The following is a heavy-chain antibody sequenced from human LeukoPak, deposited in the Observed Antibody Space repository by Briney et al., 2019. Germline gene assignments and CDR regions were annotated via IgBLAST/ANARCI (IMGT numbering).Heavy chain of an antibody. J-gene: IGHJ4*02. D-gene: IGHD2-15*01. CDR3: TRQDCSGGSCSYVDY. CDR1: GFXFSGFY. Sequence: GGSLRLSCAASGFXFSGFYMHWVRQASGKGLEWVGLIRSKPNSYTTVYAASVQGRFTISRDDSKNTAYLQMSSLKAEDTAVYYCTRQDCSGGSCSYVDYWGQGTLVTVSS. V-gene: IGHV3-73*01. CDR2: IRSKPNSYTT.